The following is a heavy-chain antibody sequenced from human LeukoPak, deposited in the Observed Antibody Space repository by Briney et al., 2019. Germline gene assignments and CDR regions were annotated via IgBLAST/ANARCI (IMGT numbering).Heavy chain of an antibody. D-gene: IGHD3-3*01. V-gene: IGHV1-18*04. Sequence: GASVKVSCKASGYSFTGYYMLWVRQAPGQGLEWMGWLNSHSGDTKYAQKFQGRVTMTTDTSTSTAYMELRSLRSDDTAVYYCARGSGYYTAFDYRGQGTLVTVSS. CDR2: LNSHSGDT. CDR1: GYSFTGYY. J-gene: IGHJ4*02. CDR3: ARGSGYYTAFDY.